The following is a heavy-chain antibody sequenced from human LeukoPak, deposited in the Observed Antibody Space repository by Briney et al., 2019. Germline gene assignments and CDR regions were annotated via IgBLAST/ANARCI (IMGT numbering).Heavy chain of an antibody. CDR1: GGSISSSTYH. V-gene: IGHV4-39*01. CDR2: IYYRGST. Sequence: PSETLCLTCTVSGGSISSSTYHWGWIRQPPGKGLEWIGSIYYRGSTYYNPSLKSRITISVDTSKNQFSLKLSSVTAADTAVYYCARHSPYGSGSLSWFDPWGQGTLVTVSS. J-gene: IGHJ5*02. CDR3: ARHSPYGSGSLSWFDP. D-gene: IGHD3-10*01.